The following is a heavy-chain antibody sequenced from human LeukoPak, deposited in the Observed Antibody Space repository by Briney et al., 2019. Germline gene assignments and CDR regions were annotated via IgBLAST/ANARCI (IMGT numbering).Heavy chain of an antibody. CDR2: MNPNSGNT. CDR1: GYTFTSYD. D-gene: IGHD3-3*01. V-gene: IGHV1-8*01. J-gene: IGHJ4*02. Sequence: ASVKVSCKASGYTFTSYDINWVRQATGQGLEWMGWMNPNSGNTGYAQKFQGRVTMTRNTSISTAYMELSSLRSEDTAVYYCAKDSGVVTPVYYFDYWGQGTLVTVSS. CDR3: AKDSGVVTPVYYFDY.